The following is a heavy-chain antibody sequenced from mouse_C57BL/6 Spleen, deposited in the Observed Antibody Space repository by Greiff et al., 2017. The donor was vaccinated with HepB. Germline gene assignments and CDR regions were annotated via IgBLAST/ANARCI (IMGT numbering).Heavy chain of an antibody. V-gene: IGHV1-19*01. CDR1: GYTFTDYY. CDR2: INPYNGGT. CDR3: ARLAGIYYGNSGYFDY. Sequence: VQLQQSGPVLVKPGASVKMSCKASGYTFTDYYMNWVKQSHGKSLEWIGVINPYNGGTSYNQKFKGKATLTVDKSSSTAYMELNSLTSEDSAVYYCARLAGIYYGNSGYFDYWGQGTTLTVSS. J-gene: IGHJ2*01. D-gene: IGHD2-1*01.